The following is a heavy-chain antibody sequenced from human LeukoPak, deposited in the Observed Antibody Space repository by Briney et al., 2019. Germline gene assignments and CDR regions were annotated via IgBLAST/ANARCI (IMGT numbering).Heavy chain of an antibody. V-gene: IGHV4-30-2*01. CDR2: IYHSGST. CDR1: GGSINSDGFS. Sequence: SETLSLTCAVSGGSINSDGFSWSWLRQPPGKGLEWIGYIYHSGSTYYNPSLKSRVTISVDRSKNQFSLKLSSVTAADTAVYYCARVSITIFSYGMDVWGQGTTVTVSS. J-gene: IGHJ6*02. CDR3: ARVSITIFSYGMDV. D-gene: IGHD3-3*01.